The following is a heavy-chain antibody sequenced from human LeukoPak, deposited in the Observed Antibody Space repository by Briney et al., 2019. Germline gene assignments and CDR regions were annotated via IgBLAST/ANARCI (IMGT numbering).Heavy chain of an antibody. CDR1: GFTFDDYA. V-gene: IGHV3-9*01. CDR3: AKDTSQQWLVLGYFDY. D-gene: IGHD6-19*01. CDR2: ISWNSDSI. J-gene: IGHJ4*02. Sequence: GRSLRLSCAASGFTFDDYAMHWVRQAPGKGLEWVSGISWNSDSIGYADSVKGRFTISRDNAKNSLYLQMNSLRAEDTALYYCAKDTSQQWLVLGYFDYWGQGTLVTVSS.